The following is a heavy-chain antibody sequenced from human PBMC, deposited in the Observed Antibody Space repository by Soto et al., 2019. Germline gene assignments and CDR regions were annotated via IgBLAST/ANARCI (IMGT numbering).Heavy chain of an antibody. J-gene: IGHJ6*02. CDR3: ARGITIFGVVIPTGYGMDV. CDR1: GFTVSSNY. CDR2: IYSGGST. D-gene: IGHD3-3*01. Sequence: GGSLRLSCAASGFTVSSNYMSWVRQAPGKGLEWVSAIYSGGSTYYADSVKGRFTISRDNSKNTLYLQMNSLRAEDTAVYYCARGITIFGVVIPTGYGMDVWGQGTTVTVSS. V-gene: IGHV3-53*01.